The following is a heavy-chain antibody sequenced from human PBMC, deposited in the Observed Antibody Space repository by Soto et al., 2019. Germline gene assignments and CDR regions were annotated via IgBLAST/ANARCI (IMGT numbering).Heavy chain of an antibody. CDR1: GFTFDDYA. V-gene: IGHV3-9*01. CDR2: ISWNSGSI. D-gene: IGHD3-3*01. CDR3: AKGFYDFWSGYYLDY. Sequence: EVQLVESGGGLVQPGRSLRLSCAASGFTFDDYAMHWVRQAPGKGLEWVSGISWNSGSIGYADSVKGRFTISRDNAKNSLYLQMNSLRAEDTALYYCAKGFYDFWSGYYLDYWGQGTLVTVSS. J-gene: IGHJ4*02.